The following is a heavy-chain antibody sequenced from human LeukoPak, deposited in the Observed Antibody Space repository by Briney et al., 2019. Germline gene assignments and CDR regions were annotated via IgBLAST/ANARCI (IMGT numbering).Heavy chain of an antibody. V-gene: IGHV3-21*01. J-gene: IGHJ4*02. CDR2: ISSSSSYI. CDR3: ARGGEAYDYGDYFLDY. Sequence: GGSLRLSCAASGFTFSSYSMNWVRQAPGKGLEWVSSISSSSSYIYYADSVKGRFTISRDNAKNSLYLQMNSLRAEDTAVYYCARGGEAYDYGDYFLDYWGQGTLVTVSS. D-gene: IGHD4-17*01. CDR1: GFTFSSYS.